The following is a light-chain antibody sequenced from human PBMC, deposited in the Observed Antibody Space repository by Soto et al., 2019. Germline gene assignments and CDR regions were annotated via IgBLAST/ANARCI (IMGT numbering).Light chain of an antibody. J-gene: IGLJ2*01. CDR3: CSYAGSYTVV. CDR2: DVT. Sequence: QSALTQPRSVSGSPGQSVTISCTGTSSDVGRYNYVSWYQQHPGKAPKFIIYDVTKRPSGVPDRFSGSKSGNTASLTISGLQAEDEADYYCCSYAGSYTVVFGGGTKLTVL. V-gene: IGLV2-11*01. CDR1: SSDVGRYNY.